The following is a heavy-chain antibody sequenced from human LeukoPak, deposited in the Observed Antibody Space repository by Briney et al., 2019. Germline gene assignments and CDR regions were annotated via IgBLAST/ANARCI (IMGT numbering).Heavy chain of an antibody. CDR1: GGTFSSYA. J-gene: IGHJ6*02. V-gene: IGHV1-69*13. D-gene: IGHD2-2*01. CDR3: ARDPYQPLLYEAAYYYGMDV. CDR2: IIPIFGTA. Sequence: SVTVSCKASGGTFSSYAISWVRQAPGQGLEWMGGIIPIFGTANYAQKFQGRVTITADESTSTAYMELSSLRSEDTAVYYCARDPYQPLLYEAAYYYGMDVWGQGTTVTVSS.